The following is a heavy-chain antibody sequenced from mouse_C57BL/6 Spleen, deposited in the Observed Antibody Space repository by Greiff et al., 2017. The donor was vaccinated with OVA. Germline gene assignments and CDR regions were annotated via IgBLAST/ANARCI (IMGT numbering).Heavy chain of an antibody. D-gene: IGHD2-4*01. Sequence: VQLQQSGPELVKPGASVKISCKASGYSFTGYYMNWVKQSPEKSLEWIGEINPSTGGTTYNQKFKAKATLTVDKSSSTAYMQLKSLTSEDSAVYYCANYDYDGHYAMDYWGQGTSVTVSS. CDR1: GYSFTGYY. J-gene: IGHJ4*01. V-gene: IGHV1-42*01. CDR3: ANYDYDGHYAMDY. CDR2: INPSTGGT.